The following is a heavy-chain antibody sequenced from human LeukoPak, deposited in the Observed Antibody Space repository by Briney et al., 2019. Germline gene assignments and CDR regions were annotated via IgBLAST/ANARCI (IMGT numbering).Heavy chain of an antibody. Sequence: GGSLRLSCAASGFTFTSDWMSWVRQAPGTGLKWVANIKQDGSEKYYVDSVKGRFTISRDNSKNTLYLQMNSLRAEDTAVYYCAKTYYGSGSYGWYYYGMDVWGKGTTVTVSS. CDR3: AKTYYGSGSYGWYYYGMDV. CDR2: IKQDGSEK. CDR1: GFTFTSDW. V-gene: IGHV3-7*03. D-gene: IGHD3-10*01. J-gene: IGHJ6*04.